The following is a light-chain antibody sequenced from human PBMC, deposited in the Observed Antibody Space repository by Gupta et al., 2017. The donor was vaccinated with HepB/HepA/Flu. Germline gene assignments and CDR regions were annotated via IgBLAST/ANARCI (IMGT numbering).Light chain of an antibody. Sequence: EIVLPQSPGTLSLSPGERATLSCRASQSVSSSYLAWYQQKPGQAPRLLIYGASSRATGIPDRFSGSGSATDFTLTSSRLEPEDFTVYYCQQYGSSPWTFGQGTKVEIK. V-gene: IGKV3-20*01. CDR1: QSVSSSY. J-gene: IGKJ1*01. CDR3: QQYGSSPWT. CDR2: GAS.